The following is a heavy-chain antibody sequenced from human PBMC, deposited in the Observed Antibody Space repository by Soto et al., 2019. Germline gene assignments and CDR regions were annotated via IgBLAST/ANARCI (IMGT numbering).Heavy chain of an antibody. D-gene: IGHD6-13*01. CDR1: GFTFSSYV. V-gene: IGHV3-23*01. CDR2: ITDSGAGT. J-gene: IGHJ4*02. CDR3: EKGLISGRWYAAD. Sequence: GVSLRLSCGASGFTFSSYVMSWVRQAPGKGLEWVSLITDSGAGTYYADSVKGRFTISRDNSKNTMYLQMNNLRAEDTAVYYCEKGLISGRWYAADWGQGNLVTV.